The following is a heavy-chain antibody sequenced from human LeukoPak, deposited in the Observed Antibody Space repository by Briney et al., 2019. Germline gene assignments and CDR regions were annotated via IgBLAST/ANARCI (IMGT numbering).Heavy chain of an antibody. CDR3: ARGAGWYGY. CDR1: GDSLSSYH. CDR2: IYYSGST. Sequence: SETLSLTCTVSGDSLSSYHWSWLRQPPGEGLEWIGYIYYSGSTNYNPSLKGRVIISVDTSNNQSSLKLSSVTAADTAVYYCARGAGWYGYWGQGTLVTVSS. V-gene: IGHV4-59*01. D-gene: IGHD6-19*01. J-gene: IGHJ4*02.